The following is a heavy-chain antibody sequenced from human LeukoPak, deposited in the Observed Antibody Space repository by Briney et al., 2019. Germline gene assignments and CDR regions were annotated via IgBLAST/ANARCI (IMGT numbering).Heavy chain of an antibody. Sequence: PGRSLRLSCAASGFTFSSYGMHWVRQAPGKGLEWVAVISYDGSNKYHADSVKGRFTISRDNSKNTLYLQMNSLRTEDTAVYYCAKDVGAYNLWYFDLWGRGTLVTVSS. CDR2: ISYDGSNK. V-gene: IGHV3-30*18. D-gene: IGHD1-1*01. J-gene: IGHJ2*01. CDR3: AKDVGAYNLWYFDL. CDR1: GFTFSSYG.